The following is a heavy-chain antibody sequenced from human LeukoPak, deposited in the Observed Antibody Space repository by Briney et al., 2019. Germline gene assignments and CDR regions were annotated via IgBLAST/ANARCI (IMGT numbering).Heavy chain of an antibody. D-gene: IGHD3-16*01. CDR2: SRNRANSHTT. V-gene: IGHV3-72*01. CDR3: TRDGGNSGNTAFDI. J-gene: IGHJ3*02. Sequence: GGSLRLSCAASGFSLSDQFMDWVRQAPGKGLEWIGRSRNRANSHTTECAASVKGRFTISRDDSGNLMYLQMNSLKIEDTAVYFCTRDGGNSGNTAFDIWGQGTEVTVSS. CDR1: GFSLSDQF.